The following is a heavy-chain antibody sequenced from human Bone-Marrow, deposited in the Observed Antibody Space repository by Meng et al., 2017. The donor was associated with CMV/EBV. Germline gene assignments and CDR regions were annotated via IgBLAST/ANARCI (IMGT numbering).Heavy chain of an antibody. D-gene: IGHD6-19*01. CDR2: ISYDGSNK. CDR3: ARGSGWEFDI. CDR1: GFTFSTYA. Sequence: GGSLRLSCAASGFTFSTYAMSWVRQAPGKGLEWVAVISYDGSNKYYADSVKGRFTISRDNSKNTLYLQMNSLRAEDTAVYYCARGSGWEFDIWGQGTMVTVSS. V-gene: IGHV3-30*04. J-gene: IGHJ3*02.